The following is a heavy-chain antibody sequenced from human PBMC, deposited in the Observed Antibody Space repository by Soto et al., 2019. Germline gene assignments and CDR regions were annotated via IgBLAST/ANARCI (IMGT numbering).Heavy chain of an antibody. V-gene: IGHV1-2*04. D-gene: IGHD2-15*01. CDR1: GYTFTGYY. J-gene: IGHJ3*02. CDR3: ARGPQECSGGSCYPPAFDI. Sequence: GASVKVSCKASGYTFTGYYMHWVRQAPGQGLEWMGWINPNSGGTNYAQKFQGWVAMTRDTSISTAYMELSRLRSDDTAVYYCARGPQECSGGSCYPPAFDIWGQGSIVTVSS. CDR2: INPNSGGT.